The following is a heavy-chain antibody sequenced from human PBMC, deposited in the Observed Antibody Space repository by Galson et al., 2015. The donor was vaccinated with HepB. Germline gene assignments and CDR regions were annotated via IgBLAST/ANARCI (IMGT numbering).Heavy chain of an antibody. V-gene: IGHV4-59*01. CDR2: IFYTGST. J-gene: IGHJ3*01. CDR1: GGSITDFY. Sequence: TVSGGSITDFYWSWIRQPPGKGLEWIGYIFYTGSTSYNSSLESRVTISLDTSKNQFSLKLTSVTAADTAVYFCARGGTMMQRWGQGTMVTVSS. D-gene: IGHD3-22*01. CDR3: ARGGTMMQR.